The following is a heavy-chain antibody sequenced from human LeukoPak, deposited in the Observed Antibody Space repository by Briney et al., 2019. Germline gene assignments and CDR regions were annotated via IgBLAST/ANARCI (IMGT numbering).Heavy chain of an antibody. Sequence: PGGSLRLSCAASGFTFSSYAMNWVRQAPGKGLEWVSAISASGVSTYYADSVKGRFTISRDNSKNTLYLQMNSLGAEDTAVYYCAKTESWGYCSSTSCYNFDYWGQGTLVTVSS. D-gene: IGHD2-2*02. CDR1: GFTFSSYA. J-gene: IGHJ4*02. CDR3: AKTESWGYCSSTSCYNFDY. CDR2: ISASGVST. V-gene: IGHV3-23*01.